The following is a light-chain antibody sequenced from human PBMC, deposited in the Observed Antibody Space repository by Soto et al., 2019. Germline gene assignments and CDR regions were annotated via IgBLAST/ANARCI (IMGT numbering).Light chain of an antibody. CDR3: QKYNSAPWT. V-gene: IGKV1-27*01. CDR2: TAS. Sequence: DIQMTQSPSSLSASVGDRVTITCRASQGISNFLAWYQQKPGKVPKLLIYTASTLQSGVPSRFSGSGSGTDFTLTISSLQPEDVAIYYCQKYNSAPWTFGQGTKVEIK. CDR1: QGISNF. J-gene: IGKJ1*01.